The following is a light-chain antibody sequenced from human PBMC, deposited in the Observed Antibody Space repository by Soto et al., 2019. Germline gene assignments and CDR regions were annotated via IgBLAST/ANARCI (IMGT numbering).Light chain of an antibody. V-gene: IGLV3-25*03. CDR2: KDT. J-gene: IGLJ3*02. CDR1: ALPKQY. CDR3: QSADSNVTYSRVV. Sequence: SYELTQPPSVSVSPGQTARITCSGDALPKQYAYWYQQRPGQAPVLVIYKDTERPSGIPERFSGSSSGTTVTLTISGAQAEDEADYYCQSADSNVTYSRVVFGGGTQLTVL.